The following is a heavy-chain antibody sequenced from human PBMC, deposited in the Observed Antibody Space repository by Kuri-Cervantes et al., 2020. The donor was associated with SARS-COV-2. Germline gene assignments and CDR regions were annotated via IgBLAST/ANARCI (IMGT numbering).Heavy chain of an antibody. J-gene: IGHJ6*03. CDR1: GFTFRSYT. D-gene: IGHD2-21*01. CDR2: ITGSGSYK. CDR3: ARVAGEGPIYYYYMDV. V-gene: IGHV3-21*01. Sequence: GESLKISCVVSGFTFRSYTMTWVRQAPGKALEWVSFITGSGSYKYYADSLKGRMSISKDDAKNSLYLQINSLRGEDTAVYFCARVAGEGPIYYYYMDVWGKGTTVTVSS.